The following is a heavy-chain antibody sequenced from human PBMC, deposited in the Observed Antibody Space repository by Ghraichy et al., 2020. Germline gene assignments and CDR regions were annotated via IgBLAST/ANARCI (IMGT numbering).Heavy chain of an antibody. CDR3: ARGLGGDDDGENYFDY. D-gene: IGHD3-10*01. CDR1: GFTFSSYW. J-gene: IGHJ4*02. CDR2: INSDGSST. Sequence: GGSLRLSCAASGFTFSSYWMHWVRQAPGKGLVWVSRINSDGSSTSYADSVKGRFTISRDNAKNTLYLQMNSLRAEDTAVYYCARGLGGDDDGENYFDYWGQGTLVTVSS. V-gene: IGHV3-74*01.